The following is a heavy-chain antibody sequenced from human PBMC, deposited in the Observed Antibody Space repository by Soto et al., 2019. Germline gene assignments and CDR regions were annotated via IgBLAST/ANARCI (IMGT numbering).Heavy chain of an antibody. J-gene: IGHJ4*02. Sequence: PSETLSLGCTVSGDSFSSNNYFWGWIRQPPGKGLEWIGSIFYSGSTYYSPSLKSRITISLDTSKNQFSLNLRSVTATDTAVYYCARHRSVYPTDYWGQGTLVTVSS. CDR1: GDSFSSNNYF. V-gene: IGHV4-39*01. CDR2: IFYSGST. CDR3: ARHRSVYPTDY. D-gene: IGHD3-3*01.